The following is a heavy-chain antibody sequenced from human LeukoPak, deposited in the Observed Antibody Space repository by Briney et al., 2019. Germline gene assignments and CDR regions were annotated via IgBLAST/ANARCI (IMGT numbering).Heavy chain of an antibody. CDR3: ASVLTGYYDYCDY. CDR2: IYSGGST. CDR1: GFIVSSNY. Sequence: PGGSLRFSCAASGFIVSSNYMSWVRQAPGKGLEWGSVIYSGGSTYYAVSVKGRFTISRDNSKNTLYLQMTSLRAEDTAVYYGASVLTGYYDYCDYWGQGTLVTVSS. V-gene: IGHV3-53*01. J-gene: IGHJ4*02. D-gene: IGHD3-9*01.